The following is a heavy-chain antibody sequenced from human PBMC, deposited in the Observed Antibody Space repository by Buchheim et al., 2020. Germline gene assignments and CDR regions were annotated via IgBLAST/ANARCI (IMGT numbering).Heavy chain of an antibody. J-gene: IGHJ4*02. CDR3: ARVYYDSSAFDD. V-gene: IGHV1-69*06. CDR2: IIPIFATE. D-gene: IGHD3-22*01. CDR1: GGTLSSYA. Sequence: QVQLVQSGAEVKNPGSSVKVSCKASGGTLSSYAISWVRQAPGQGLEWMGGIIPIFATENYAQKFTGRVTITADKSTSTAYMELSSLTSEDTAVYYCARVYYDSSAFDDWGQGTL.